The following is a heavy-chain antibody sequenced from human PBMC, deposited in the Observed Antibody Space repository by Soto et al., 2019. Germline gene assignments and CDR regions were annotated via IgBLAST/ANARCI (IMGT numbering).Heavy chain of an antibody. CDR1: GFTFSSYA. J-gene: IGHJ4*02. Sequence: GGSLRLSCAASGFTFSSYAMSWVRQAPGKGLEWVSAISGSGGSTYYADSVKGRFTISRANSKNTLYLQMNSLRAEDTAVYYCAKPPRLAVAGRGFPNDYWGQGTLVTVSS. CDR3: AKPPRLAVAGRGFPNDY. V-gene: IGHV3-23*01. D-gene: IGHD6-19*01. CDR2: ISGSGGST.